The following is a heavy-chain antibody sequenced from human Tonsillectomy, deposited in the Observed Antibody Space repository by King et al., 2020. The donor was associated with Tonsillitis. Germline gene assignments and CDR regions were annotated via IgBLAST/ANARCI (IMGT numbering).Heavy chain of an antibody. CDR2: INSDGNST. CDR3: ARDLDIVVVPVASASPDGMDV. D-gene: IGHD2-2*01. CDR1: GFTFSSYW. Sequence: VQLVESGGGLVQPGGSLRLSCAASGFTFSSYWMHWVRQAPGEGLVWVSRINSDGNSTSYADSVKGRFTISRDNAKNTLYLQMNSLRAEDTAVYYCARDLDIVVVPVASASPDGMDVWGQGTTVTVSS. J-gene: IGHJ6*02. V-gene: IGHV3-74*01.